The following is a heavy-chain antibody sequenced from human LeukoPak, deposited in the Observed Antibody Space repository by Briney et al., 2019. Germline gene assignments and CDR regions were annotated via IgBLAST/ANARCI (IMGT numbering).Heavy chain of an antibody. CDR2: INTDGSST. D-gene: IGHD2-2*01. CDR3: ARERRDCSSNSCYGGGSDY. CDR1: GFTFSSHW. J-gene: IGHJ4*02. Sequence: PGGSLRLSCAASGFTFSSHWMYWVSQAPGKGLVWVSRINTDGSSTSYADSVKGRFTISRDNAKNTLHLQMNSLRAEDTAVYYCARERRDCSSNSCYGGGSDYWGQGTLVTVSS. V-gene: IGHV3-74*01.